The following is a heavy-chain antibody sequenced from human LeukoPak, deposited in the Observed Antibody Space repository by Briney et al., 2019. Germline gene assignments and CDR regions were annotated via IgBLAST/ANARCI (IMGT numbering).Heavy chain of an antibody. Sequence: ASVKVSCKASGGTFSSYSISWVRQAPGQGLEWMGWINPNSGGTNYAQKFQGRVTMTRDTSISTAYMELSRLRSDDTAVYYCARDLPQYYDILTGDYWGQGTLVTVSS. CDR2: INPNSGGT. V-gene: IGHV1-2*02. J-gene: IGHJ4*02. CDR3: ARDLPQYYDILTGDY. CDR1: GGTFSSYS. D-gene: IGHD3-9*01.